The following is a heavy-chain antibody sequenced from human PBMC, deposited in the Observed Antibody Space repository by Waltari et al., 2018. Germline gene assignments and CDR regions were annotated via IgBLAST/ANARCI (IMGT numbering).Heavy chain of an antibody. CDR1: GGSFSGYY. Sequence: QVQLQQWGAGLLKPSETLSLTCAVYGGSFSGYYWSWIRQPPGKGLAWIGEINHSGSTNYNPSLKSRVTISVDTSKNQFSLKLSSVTAADTAVYYCAREDYDILTGYYRGRYYYYMDVWGKGTTVTISS. V-gene: IGHV4-34*01. CDR2: INHSGST. D-gene: IGHD3-9*01. CDR3: AREDYDILTGYYRGRYYYYMDV. J-gene: IGHJ6*03.